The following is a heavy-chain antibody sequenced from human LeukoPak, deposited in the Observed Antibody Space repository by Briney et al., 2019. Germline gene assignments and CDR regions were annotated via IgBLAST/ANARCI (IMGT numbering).Heavy chain of an antibody. D-gene: IGHD4-23*01. CDR2: IPYDGSNK. V-gene: IGHV3-30*04. Sequence: GGSLRLSCAASGFTFSTYAMHWVRQAPAKGLEWVAVIPYDGSNKYYADSVKGRFTISRENSKNRLYLQMNGLRAEDTAVYYCARAEGYGGELDSWGQGTLVTVSS. CDR1: GFTFSTYA. CDR3: ARAEGYGGELDS. J-gene: IGHJ4*02.